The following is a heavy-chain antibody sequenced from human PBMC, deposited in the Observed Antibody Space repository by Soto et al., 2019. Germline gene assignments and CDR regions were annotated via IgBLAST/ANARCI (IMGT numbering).Heavy chain of an antibody. Sequence: ASVKGSCKASAYTFSAYYLDWVRQAPGQGLEWMGSINPNSGGTNFAQKFQGRVTMTRDTSISTTYMELSSLTSDDTAVYYCARVQPNPFGDHRGSPLDFWGQGILVTVSS. CDR2: INPNSGGT. J-gene: IGHJ4*02. V-gene: IGHV1-2*02. CDR3: ARVQPNPFGDHRGSPLDF. CDR1: AYTFSAYY. D-gene: IGHD4-17*01.